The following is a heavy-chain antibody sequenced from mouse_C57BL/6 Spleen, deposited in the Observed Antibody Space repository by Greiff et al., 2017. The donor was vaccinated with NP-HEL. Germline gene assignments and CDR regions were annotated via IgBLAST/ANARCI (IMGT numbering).Heavy chain of an antibody. J-gene: IGHJ4*01. Sequence: VQLKQSGAELVRPGASVKLSCTASGFNIKDDYMHWVKQRPEQGLEWIGWIDPENGDTEYASKFQGKAPITADTSSNTAYLQLSSLTSEDTAVYYCTIIYYDKYYARDYWGKGTSVTVP. V-gene: IGHV14-4*01. CDR2: IDPENGDT. CDR3: TIIYYDKYYARDY. D-gene: IGHD2-4*01. CDR1: GFNIKDDY.